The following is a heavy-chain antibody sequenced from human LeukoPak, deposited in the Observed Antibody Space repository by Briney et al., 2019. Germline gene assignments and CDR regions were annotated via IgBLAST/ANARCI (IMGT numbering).Heavy chain of an antibody. V-gene: IGHV3-21*01. CDR2: ISSISSDI. CDR3: ARDASESYPLYFDY. Sequence: GGSLRLSCAASGFTFNTYSMNWVRQAPGKGLEWVSSISSISSDIYYADSLKGRFTISRNNAQNSLYLQMNSLRAEDTAVYYCARDASESYPLYFDYWGQGTLVTVSS. D-gene: IGHD3-10*01. CDR1: GFTFNTYS. J-gene: IGHJ4*02.